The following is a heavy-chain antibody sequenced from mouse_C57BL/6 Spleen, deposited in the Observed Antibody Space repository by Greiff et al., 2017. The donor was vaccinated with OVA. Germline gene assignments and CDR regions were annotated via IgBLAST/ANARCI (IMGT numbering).Heavy chain of an antibody. CDR1: GFSLTSYG. CDR3: AKDYYYGSSYDWYFDV. V-gene: IGHV2-5*01. D-gene: IGHD1-1*01. CDR2: LWRGGST. J-gene: IGHJ1*03. Sequence: VQLQESGPGLVQPSQSLSITCTVSGFSLTSYGVHWVRQSPGKGLEWLGVLWRGGSTDYNAAFMSRLSITKDNSKSQVFFKMNSLQADDTAIYYCAKDYYYGSSYDWYFDVWGTGTTVAVSS.